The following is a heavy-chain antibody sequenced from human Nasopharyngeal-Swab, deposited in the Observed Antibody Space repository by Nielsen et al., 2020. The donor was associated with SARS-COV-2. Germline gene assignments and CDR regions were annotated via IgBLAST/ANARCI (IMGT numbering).Heavy chain of an antibody. V-gene: IGHV3-48*02. CDR1: EFTFNTYD. J-gene: IGHJ4*02. CDR2: ISSSSRTI. CDR3: ARLRYYSSDY. D-gene: IGHD1-26*01. Sequence: GGSLRLSCAASEFTFNTYDMNWVRQAPGKGLEWLSYISSSSRTIYYADSVKGRFTISRGNAKNSLYLQMNTLRDEDTAVYYCARLRYYSSDYWGQGTLVTVSS.